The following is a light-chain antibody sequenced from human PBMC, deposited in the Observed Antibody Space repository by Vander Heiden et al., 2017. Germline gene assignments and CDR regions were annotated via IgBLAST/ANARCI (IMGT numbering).Light chain of an antibody. CDR2: AAS. Sequence: DIQMTQSTSSLSASVGDRVTITCRASQSISNYLNWYQQKPGKAPKLLIYAASSLQSGVPSRFSGSGSGTDFTLTISSLQPEDFATYYCQQSYSTPRTFGQGTKVEVK. CDR1: QSISNY. V-gene: IGKV1-39*01. J-gene: IGKJ1*01. CDR3: QQSYSTPRT.